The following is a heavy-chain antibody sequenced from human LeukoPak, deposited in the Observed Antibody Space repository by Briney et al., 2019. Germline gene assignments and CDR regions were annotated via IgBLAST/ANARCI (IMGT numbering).Heavy chain of an antibody. V-gene: IGHV3-7*01. D-gene: IGHD6-6*01. Sequence: PGGSLRLSCAASGFTFSSYWMSWVRQAPGKGLEWVANIKQDGSEKYYVDSVKGRFTISRDNAKNSLYLQMNSLRAEDTAVYYCAREGQLVSEKRNYYYYYMDVWGKGTTVTVSS. J-gene: IGHJ6*03. CDR1: GFTFSSYW. CDR3: AREGQLVSEKRNYYYYYMDV. CDR2: IKQDGSEK.